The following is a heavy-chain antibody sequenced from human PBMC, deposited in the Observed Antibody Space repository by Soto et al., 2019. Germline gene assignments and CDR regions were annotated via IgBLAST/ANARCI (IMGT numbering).Heavy chain of an antibody. CDR2: IYYRGST. CDR1: GGSIGRGGYY. Sequence: PSEDLSLTCTVSGGSIGRGGYYWSWIRQHPGKGLEWIGYIYYRGSTYYNPSLKSRVTISVDTSKNQFSLKLSSVTAADTAVYYCAASCVGCGGFNYYGMDVWGQGTTVT. V-gene: IGHV4-31*03. J-gene: IGHJ6*02. D-gene: IGHD2-21*01. CDR3: AASCVGCGGFNYYGMDV.